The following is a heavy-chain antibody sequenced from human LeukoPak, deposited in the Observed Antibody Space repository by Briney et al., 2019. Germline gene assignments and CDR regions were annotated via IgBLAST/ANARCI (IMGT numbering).Heavy chain of an antibody. Sequence: ASVTVSCKASGYTFTSYDINWVRQATGQGLEWMGWMNPNSGNTGYAQKFQGRVTMTRNTSISTAYMELSSLRSEDTALYYCARAVTPGLYYFDYWGQGTLVTVSS. J-gene: IGHJ4*02. CDR3: ARAVTPGLYYFDY. D-gene: IGHD4-17*01. CDR2: MNPNSGNT. V-gene: IGHV1-8*01. CDR1: GYTFTSYD.